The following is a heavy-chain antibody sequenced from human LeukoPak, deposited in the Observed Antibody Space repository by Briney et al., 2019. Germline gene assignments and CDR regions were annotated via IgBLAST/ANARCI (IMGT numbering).Heavy chain of an antibody. Sequence: GGSLRLSCAASGFSFSIYAMNWVRQSPGKGLEWVSYISYNSETTHYADSVKGRFTISRDNPKNSLYLQMTSLRAEDTAVYYCTRSGDGAFDTWGQGTMVTVSS. CDR1: GFSFSIYA. CDR2: ISYNSETT. V-gene: IGHV3-48*04. J-gene: IGHJ3*02. D-gene: IGHD3-10*01. CDR3: TRSGDGAFDT.